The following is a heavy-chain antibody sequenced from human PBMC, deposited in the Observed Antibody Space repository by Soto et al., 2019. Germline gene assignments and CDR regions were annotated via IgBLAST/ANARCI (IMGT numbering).Heavy chain of an antibody. V-gene: IGHV5-51*01. Sequence: PGESLKISCKGSGYNFPTYWIGWVRQMPGKGLEWMGNIYPGDSDTTYSPSFQGQVTISADKSTSTAYLQWSSLKASDTAMYYCARHSLPGAPGWFDPWGQGTLVTVSS. CDR1: GYNFPTYW. CDR3: ARHSLPGAPGWFDP. D-gene: IGHD1-26*01. CDR2: IYPGDSDT. J-gene: IGHJ5*02.